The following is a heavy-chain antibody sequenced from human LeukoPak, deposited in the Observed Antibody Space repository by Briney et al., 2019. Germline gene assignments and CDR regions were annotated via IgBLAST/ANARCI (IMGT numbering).Heavy chain of an antibody. CDR2: IYYSGST. CDR3: ARDYMTTVTTSSGLRYYYYGMDV. D-gene: IGHD4-17*01. Sequence: SETLSLTCTVAGGSISSGGYYWSWIRQHPGKGLEWIGHIYYSGSTYYNPSLKSRVTISVDTSQKQFSLKLSSVTAADTAVYYCARDYMTTVTTSSGLRYYYYGMDVWGQGTTVTVSS. J-gene: IGHJ6*02. CDR1: GGSISSGGYY. V-gene: IGHV4-31*03.